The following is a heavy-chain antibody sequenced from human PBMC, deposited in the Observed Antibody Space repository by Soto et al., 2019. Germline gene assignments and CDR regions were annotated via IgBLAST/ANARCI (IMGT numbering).Heavy chain of an antibody. V-gene: IGHV2-5*02. CDR2: IYWDDDK. Sequence: QITLNESGPKQVKPRQTLTLPCTFSGFSLTTSGVGVGWIRQSPGKAPEWLALIYWDDDKRYSPSLKSRLTITKDTSKNQVVLTMADLDPADTATYYCAHRVLRTVFGLVTTTAIYFDFWGQGTPVAVSS. CDR1: GFSLTTSGVG. D-gene: IGHD3-3*01. CDR3: AHRVLRTVFGLVTTTAIYFDF. J-gene: IGHJ4*02.